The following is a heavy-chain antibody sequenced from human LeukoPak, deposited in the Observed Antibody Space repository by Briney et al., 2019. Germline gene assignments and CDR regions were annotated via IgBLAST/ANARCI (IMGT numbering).Heavy chain of an antibody. CDR3: ARDRAYVGFDY. CDR2: ISSSGPTI. CDR1: GFTFSSYE. J-gene: IGHJ4*02. Sequence: GGSLRLSCAASGFTFSSYEMNWVRQAPGKGLEWVSYISSSGPTIYYADSVKGRFTISRDNAKNSLFLQMNSLRAEDTAVYYCARDRAYVGFDYWGQGTLVTVSS. D-gene: IGHD3-10*02. V-gene: IGHV3-48*03.